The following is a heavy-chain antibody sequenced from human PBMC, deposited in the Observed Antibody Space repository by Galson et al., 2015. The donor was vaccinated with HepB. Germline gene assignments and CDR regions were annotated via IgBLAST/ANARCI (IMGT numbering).Heavy chain of an antibody. CDR2: ISGSGGST. Sequence: SLRLSCAASGFTFSSYAMSWVRQAPGKGLEWVSAISGSGGSTYYADSVKGRFTISRDNSKNTLYLQMNSLRAEDTAVYYCAKDLLCSGGSCYRGGWFDPWGQGTLVAVSS. J-gene: IGHJ5*02. V-gene: IGHV3-23*01. CDR3: AKDLLCSGGSCYRGGWFDP. CDR1: GFTFSSYA. D-gene: IGHD2-15*01.